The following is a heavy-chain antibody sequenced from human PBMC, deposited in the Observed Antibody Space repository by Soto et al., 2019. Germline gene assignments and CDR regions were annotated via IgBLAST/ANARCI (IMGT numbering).Heavy chain of an antibody. Sequence: SVKVSCKASGFTFTSSAVQWVRQARGQRLEWIGWIVVGSGNTNYAQKFQERVTITRDMSTSTAYMELSSLRSEDTAVYYCAADSTEQWLEIDYWGQGTLVTVSS. CDR1: GFTFTSSA. D-gene: IGHD6-19*01. CDR2: IVVGSGNT. V-gene: IGHV1-58*01. CDR3: AADSTEQWLEIDY. J-gene: IGHJ4*02.